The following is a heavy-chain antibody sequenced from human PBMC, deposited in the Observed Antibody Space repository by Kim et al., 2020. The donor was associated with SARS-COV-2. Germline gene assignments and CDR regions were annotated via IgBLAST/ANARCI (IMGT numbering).Heavy chain of an antibody. D-gene: IGHD3-10*01. CDR3: AKDEEITMVQGVITNSKLFDY. V-gene: IGHV3-23*01. Sequence: GGSLRLSCAASGFTFSSYAMSWVRQAPGKGLEWVSAISGSGGSTYYADSVKGRFTISRDNSKNTLYLQMNSLRAEDTAVYYCAKDEEITMVQGVITNSKLFDYWGQGTLVTVSS. J-gene: IGHJ4*02. CDR2: ISGSGGST. CDR1: GFTFSSYA.